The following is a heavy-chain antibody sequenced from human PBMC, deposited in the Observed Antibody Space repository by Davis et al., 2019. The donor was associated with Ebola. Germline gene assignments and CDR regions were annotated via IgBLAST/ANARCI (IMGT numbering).Heavy chain of an antibody. D-gene: IGHD6-6*01. V-gene: IGHV1-69*06. J-gene: IGHJ3*02. CDR1: AGTFISYA. CDR2: IIPFYGTA. CDR3: ARAFSLAARSPGDIAFDI. Sequence: AASAKVFCYASAGTFISYAISWVRQAPGQGLEWMGGIIPFYGTANFAQKFQGRVTITADKSTTTAYMELSSLRSEDTAMYYCARAFSLAARSPGDIAFDIWGQGTMVTVSS.